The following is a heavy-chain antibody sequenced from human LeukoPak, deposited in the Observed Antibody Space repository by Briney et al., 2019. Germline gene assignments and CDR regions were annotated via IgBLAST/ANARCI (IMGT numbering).Heavy chain of an antibody. CDR2: IYYSGST. D-gene: IGHD6-13*01. CDR3: ARAKAAGTTTDWFDP. V-gene: IGHV4-31*03. J-gene: IGHJ5*02. CDR1: GGSISSGGYY. Sequence: TLSLTCTVSGGSISSGGYYWSWIRQHPGKGLEWIGYIYYSGSTYYNPSLKSRVTISVDTSKNQFSLKLSSVTAADTAVYYCARAKAAGTTTDWFDPWGQGTLVTVSS.